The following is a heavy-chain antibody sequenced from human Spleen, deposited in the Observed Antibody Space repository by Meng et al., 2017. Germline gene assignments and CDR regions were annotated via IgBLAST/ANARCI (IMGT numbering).Heavy chain of an antibody. V-gene: IGHV4-61*02. CDR2: IYSSGSA. CDR3: ARSHNDGYLLIDC. Sequence: SETLSLTCTVSGGSISSGSYYWSWIRQPAGKGLEWIGRIYSSGSANYSPSLKSRVTISIDTSKNQFSLKVSSVTAADTAVYYCARSHNDGYLLIDCWGQGTLVTVSS. CDR1: GGSISSGSYY. J-gene: IGHJ4*02. D-gene: IGHD5-18*01.